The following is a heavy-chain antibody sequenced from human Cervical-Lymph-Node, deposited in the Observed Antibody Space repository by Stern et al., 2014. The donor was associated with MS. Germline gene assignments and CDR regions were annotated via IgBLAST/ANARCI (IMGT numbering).Heavy chain of an antibody. CDR2: IFPVFGTP. V-gene: IGHV1-69*01. CDR3: ALSSETSDRWYSLGYDL. D-gene: IGHD6-13*01. Sequence: QVQLVQSGAEVTKPGSSVKVSCKASGGTFSKFPSSWVRQATGPGLEWMGGIFPVFGTPTFAQEFRVRFTITADVSTSTVYMELSSLRSDDTAVYYCALSSETSDRWYSLGYDLWGQGTLVTVSS. CDR1: GGTFSKFP. J-gene: IGHJ5*02.